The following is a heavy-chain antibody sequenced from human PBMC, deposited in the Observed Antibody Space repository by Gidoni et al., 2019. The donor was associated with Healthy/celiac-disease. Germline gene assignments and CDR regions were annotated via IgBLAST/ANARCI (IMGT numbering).Heavy chain of an antibody. J-gene: IGHJ3*02. D-gene: IGHD2-15*01. V-gene: IGHV3-30*03. CDR3: ATPVAGDAFDI. CDR2: ISYDGSNK. Sequence: QVQLVELGGGVVQPGSSLRRAWGASGCPFRRSGLHWVRKAPGKGLEWVAVISYDGSNKYYADSVKGRFTISRDNSKNTLYLQMNSLRAEDTAVYYCATPVAGDAFDIWGQGPMVTVSS. CDR1: GCPFRRSG.